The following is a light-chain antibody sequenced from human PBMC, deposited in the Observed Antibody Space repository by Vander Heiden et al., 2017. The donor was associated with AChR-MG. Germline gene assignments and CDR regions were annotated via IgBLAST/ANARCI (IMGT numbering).Light chain of an antibody. CDR3: SSFRSTTYSRV. V-gene: IGLV2-14*03. CDR2: DVS. J-gene: IGLJ2*01. Sequence: QSALTQPASVSGSPGQSITISCTGTSSDVGAYNSVSWYQQHPGQAPKIMIYDVSNRPSGVSNRFSGSKSGNTASLTISGLQAEDEADYYCSSFRSTTYSRVFGGGTKLTVL. CDR1: SSDVGAYNS.